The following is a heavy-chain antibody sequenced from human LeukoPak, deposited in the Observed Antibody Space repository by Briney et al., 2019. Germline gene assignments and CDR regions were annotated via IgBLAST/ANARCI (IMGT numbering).Heavy chain of an antibody. D-gene: IGHD7-27*01. V-gene: IGHV1-69*05. J-gene: IGHJ4*02. CDR1: GDTCNSYA. CDR2: IIPIFATT. CDR3: ARDLANWGSSFDY. Sequence: ASVKVSCKASGDTCNSYAISWVRQAPGQGLEWMGRIIPIFATTNYAQKFQGRVTITTDESTSTAYMELSSLRSEDTAVYYCARDLANWGSSFDYWGQGTLVTVSS.